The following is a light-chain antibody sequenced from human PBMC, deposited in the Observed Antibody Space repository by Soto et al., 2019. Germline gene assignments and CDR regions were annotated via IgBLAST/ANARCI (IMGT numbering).Light chain of an antibody. CDR1: QSVSSSY. CDR3: QQYCISPIT. V-gene: IGKV3-20*01. Sequence: EIVLTQSPGTLSLSPGERATLSCRASQSVSSSYLVWYQQKPGQAPRLLIYAASSRATGIPDRFSGSGSGTDFTLTITRLEPEDFAVYYCQQYCISPITFGQGTRLEIK. CDR2: AAS. J-gene: IGKJ5*01.